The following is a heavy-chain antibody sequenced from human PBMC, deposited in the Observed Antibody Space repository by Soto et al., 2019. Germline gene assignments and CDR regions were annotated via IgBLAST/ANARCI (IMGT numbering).Heavy chain of an antibody. CDR2: IYPGDSDT. Sequence: SLKISCKGSGYTFTNYWIGWVRQMPGKGLEWMGIIYPGDSDTKYNPSFQGQVTISADKSITTTYLQWSSLKASDTAIYYCVASIFYYGMDVWGQGTTVTVSS. V-gene: IGHV5-51*01. CDR1: GYTFTNYW. CDR3: VASIFYYGMDV. J-gene: IGHJ6*02.